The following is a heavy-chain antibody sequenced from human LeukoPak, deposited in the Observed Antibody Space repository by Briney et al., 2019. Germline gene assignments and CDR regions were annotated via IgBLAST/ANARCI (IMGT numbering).Heavy chain of an antibody. Sequence: GGSLRLSCAASGFTFSSYGMHWVRQAPGKGLERVAFIRYDGSNKYYADSVKGRFTISRDNSKNTLYLQMNSLRAEDTAVYYCAREEDYGDYRNPPGKEDWGQGTLVTVSS. V-gene: IGHV3-30*02. CDR3: AREEDYGDYRNPPGKED. CDR1: GFTFSSYG. CDR2: IRYDGSNK. D-gene: IGHD4-17*01. J-gene: IGHJ4*02.